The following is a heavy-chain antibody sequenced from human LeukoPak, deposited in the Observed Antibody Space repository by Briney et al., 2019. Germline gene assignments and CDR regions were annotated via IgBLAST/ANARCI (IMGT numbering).Heavy chain of an antibody. V-gene: IGHV1-2*06. CDR1: GYSFTGYY. Sequence: ASVKVSCKASGYSFTGYYTHWVRQAPGQGLEWMGRINPNSGGRNYAQKFRGRLTMTRDTSISTAYMELSRLRSDDTAVYYCATKGADTFFDYWGQGTLVTVSS. CDR2: INPNSGGR. CDR3: ATKGADTFFDY. J-gene: IGHJ4*02. D-gene: IGHD3-16*01.